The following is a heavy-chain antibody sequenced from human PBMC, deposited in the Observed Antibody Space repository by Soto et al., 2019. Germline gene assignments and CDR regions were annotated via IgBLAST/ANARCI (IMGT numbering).Heavy chain of an antibody. D-gene: IGHD2-8*01. CDR1: GYTFTSYG. CDR2: ISAYNGNT. J-gene: IGHJ6*03. Sequence: GASVKVSCKASGYTFTSYGSSWVRQAPGQGLEWMGWISAYNGNTNYAQKLQGRVTMTTDTSTSTAYMELRSLRSDDTAVYYCARGPYCTNGVCTKPPSDYYMDVWGKGTTVTVSS. V-gene: IGHV1-18*01. CDR3: ARGPYCTNGVCTKPPSDYYMDV.